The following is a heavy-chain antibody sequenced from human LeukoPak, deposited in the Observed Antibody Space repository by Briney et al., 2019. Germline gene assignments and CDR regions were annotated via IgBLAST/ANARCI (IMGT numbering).Heavy chain of an antibody. D-gene: IGHD1-26*01. V-gene: IGHV4-59*08. CDR3: ARRMGGSSPDSWFDP. CDR2: IYYSGST. J-gene: IGHJ5*02. Sequence: SETLSLTCTVSGGSISSYYWSWIRQPPGKGLEWIGYIYYSGSTNYNPSLKSRVTISVDTSKNQFSLKLSSVTAADTAVYYCARRMGGSSPDSWFDPWGQGTLVTVSS. CDR1: GGSISSYY.